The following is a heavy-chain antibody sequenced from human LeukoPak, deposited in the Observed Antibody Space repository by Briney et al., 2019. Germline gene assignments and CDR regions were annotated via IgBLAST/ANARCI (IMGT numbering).Heavy chain of an antibody. J-gene: IGHJ6*02. Sequence: GGSLRLSCAASGFTFSSYAMGWVRQAPGKGLEWVSAISGSGGSTYYADSVKGRFTISRDNSKNTLYLQMNSLRAEDTAVYYCAKRGGYYGSGSYWPYYYYGMDVWGQGTTVTVSS. CDR2: ISGSGGST. V-gene: IGHV3-23*01. CDR1: GFTFSSYA. CDR3: AKRGGYYGSGSYWPYYYYGMDV. D-gene: IGHD3-10*01.